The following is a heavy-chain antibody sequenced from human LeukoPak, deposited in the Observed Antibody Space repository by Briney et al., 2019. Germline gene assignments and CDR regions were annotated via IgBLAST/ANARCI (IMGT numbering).Heavy chain of an antibody. CDR1: GYTFTAYS. V-gene: IGHV1-2*02. Sequence: VASVKVSCKASGYTFTAYSMHWVRQAPGQGLEWMGWINPNSGGTDYAQKFQGRVTMTRDTSINTAYMELSRLRSDDTAVYYCARDRVMYNWDYEGQAWNWFDPWGQGTLVTVSS. J-gene: IGHJ5*02. D-gene: IGHD1-7*01. CDR3: ARDRVMYNWDYEGQAWNWFDP. CDR2: INPNSGGT.